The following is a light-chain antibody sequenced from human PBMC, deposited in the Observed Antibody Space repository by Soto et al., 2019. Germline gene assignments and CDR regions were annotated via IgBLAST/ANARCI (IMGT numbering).Light chain of an antibody. Sequence: QSALTQPASGSGSPGQSVTISCTGASSDVADYNYVSWYQQHPGKAPKLMIYEVTKRPSGVPDRFSGYKSGNTASLTVSGLQAEDESDYYCSSYAGRNNGVFGGGTKLTVL. CDR3: SSYAGRNNGV. CDR1: SSDVADYNY. CDR2: EVT. V-gene: IGLV2-8*01. J-gene: IGLJ3*02.